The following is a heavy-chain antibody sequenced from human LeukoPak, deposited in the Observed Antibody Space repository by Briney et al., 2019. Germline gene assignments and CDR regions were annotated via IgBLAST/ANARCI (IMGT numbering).Heavy chain of an antibody. Sequence: GGSLRLSCSACGFTFSSFAMFWVRQAPGKGLEYVSGISSDGGRTNYADSVKARFTISRDNSKVTLYLQMTSLRPEDTAIYYCVKDPSGNYFYFDYWGQGTLVTVSS. J-gene: IGHJ4*02. CDR2: ISSDGGRT. V-gene: IGHV3-64D*09. D-gene: IGHD1-26*01. CDR3: VKDPSGNYFYFDY. CDR1: GFTFSSFA.